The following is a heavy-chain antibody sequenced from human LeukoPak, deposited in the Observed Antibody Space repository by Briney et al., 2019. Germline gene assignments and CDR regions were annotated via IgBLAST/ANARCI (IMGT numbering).Heavy chain of an antibody. D-gene: IGHD3-10*01. CDR3: AKDLLWFGKLSAFDY. V-gene: IGHV3-9*01. CDR1: GFTFYDYA. Sequence: GGSLRLSCAASGFTFYDYAMHWVRQAPGKGLEWVSGISWNSGSIGYADSVKGRFTISRDNAKNSLYLQMNSLRAEDTALYYCAKDLLWFGKLSAFDYWGQGTLVTVSS. J-gene: IGHJ4*02. CDR2: ISWNSGSI.